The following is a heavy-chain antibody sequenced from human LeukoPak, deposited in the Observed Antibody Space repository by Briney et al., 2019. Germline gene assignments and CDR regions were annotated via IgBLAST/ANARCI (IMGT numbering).Heavy chain of an antibody. CDR1: GGSISSGSYY. D-gene: IGHD3-10*01. Sequence: SETLSLTCTVSGGSISSGSYYWSWIRQPAGKGLEWIGRIYTSGSTNYNPSLKSRITISVDTSKNQFSLKLSSVTAADTAVYYCARDVLRDRGVMDYWGQGTLVTVSS. CDR2: IYTSGST. J-gene: IGHJ4*02. CDR3: ARDVLRDRGVMDY. V-gene: IGHV4-61*02.